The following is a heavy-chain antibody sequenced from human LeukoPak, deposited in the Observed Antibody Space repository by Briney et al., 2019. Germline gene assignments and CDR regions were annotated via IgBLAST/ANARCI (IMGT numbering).Heavy chain of an antibody. CDR2: INSDGYST. D-gene: IGHD2-15*01. J-gene: IGHJ6*02. V-gene: IGHV3-74*01. CDR1: GFTFSRYW. CDR3: AKDLGCSGGSCYYYYYGMDV. Sequence: PGGSLRLSCAASGFTFSRYWMHWVRQAPGKGLVWVSRINSDGYSTTYAGSVKGRFTISRDNAKNTLYLQMNSLRAEDTAVYYCAKDLGCSGGSCYYYYYGMDVWGQGTTVTVSS.